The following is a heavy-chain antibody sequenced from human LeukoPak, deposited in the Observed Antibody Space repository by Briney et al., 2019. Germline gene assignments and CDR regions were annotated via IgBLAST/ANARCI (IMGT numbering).Heavy chain of an antibody. V-gene: IGHV4-30-4*01. CDR2: IYYSGST. CDR3: ARGLPTSHFDY. CDR1: GGSISSGDYY. D-gene: IGHD2-15*01. Sequence: SQTLSLTCTVSGGSISSGDYYWSWIRQPPGKGLEWIGYIYYSGSTYYNPSLKSRVTISVDTSKNQFSLRLSSVTAADTAVYYCARGLPTSHFDYWGQGTLVTVSS. J-gene: IGHJ4*02.